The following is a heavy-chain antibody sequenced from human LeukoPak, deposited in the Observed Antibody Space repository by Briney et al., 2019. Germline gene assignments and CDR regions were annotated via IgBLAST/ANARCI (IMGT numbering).Heavy chain of an antibody. J-gene: IGHJ5*02. CDR3: ARDMADTGSHNWFDP. CDR2: INPNNGGT. V-gene: IGHV1-2*02. Sequence: ASVGVSCKASGYTVTGYYLHWARQAPGQGLEWMGWINPNNGGTNYAQKFQGRLTMTSDTSINTAFLDLYSLRSDDTAVYYCARDMADTGSHNWFDPWGHGTLVTVSS. CDR1: GYTVTGYY. D-gene: IGHD3-10*01.